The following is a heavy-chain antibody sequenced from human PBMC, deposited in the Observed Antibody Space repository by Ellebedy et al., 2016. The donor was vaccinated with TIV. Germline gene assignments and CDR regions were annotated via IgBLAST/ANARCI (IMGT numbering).Heavy chain of an antibody. J-gene: IGHJ4*02. CDR1: GFSISTYS. D-gene: IGHD6-6*01. V-gene: IGHV3-48*04. Sequence: GESLKISCAASGFSISTYSLHWVRQAPGKGLEWVSYITRNSDLIYYADSVEGRFTISRDNAKNSLYLQVNSLRVEDTALYHCARSRYPGARSSFDSWGQGTLVTVSS. CDR3: ARSRYPGARSSFDS. CDR2: ITRNSDLI.